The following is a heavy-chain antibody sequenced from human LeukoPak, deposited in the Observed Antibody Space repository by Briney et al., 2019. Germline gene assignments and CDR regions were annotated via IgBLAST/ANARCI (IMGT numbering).Heavy chain of an antibody. Sequence: GGSLRLSCAASGFTFSNAWMSWVRQAPGKGLEWVGRIKSKTDGGTTDYAAPAKGRFTISRDDSKNTPYLQMNSLKTEDTAVYYCTATEYYDILTGHGGDFDYWGQGTLVTVSS. J-gene: IGHJ4*02. CDR2: IKSKTDGGTT. CDR3: TATEYYDILTGHGGDFDY. CDR1: GFTFSNAW. V-gene: IGHV3-15*01. D-gene: IGHD3-9*01.